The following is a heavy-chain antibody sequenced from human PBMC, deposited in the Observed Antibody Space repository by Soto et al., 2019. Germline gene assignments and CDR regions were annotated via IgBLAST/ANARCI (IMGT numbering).Heavy chain of an antibody. D-gene: IGHD2-15*01. Sequence: EVQLVESGGGLVQPGRSLRLSCAASGFTFDDYAMHWVRQAPGKGLEWVSGISWNSGSIGYAESVKGRFTISRDNAKNSLYLQMNSLRAEDTALYYCAKDIGHIVVVVAATPSYFDYWGQGTLVTVSS. CDR2: ISWNSGSI. V-gene: IGHV3-9*01. CDR3: AKDIGHIVVVVAATPSYFDY. J-gene: IGHJ4*02. CDR1: GFTFDDYA.